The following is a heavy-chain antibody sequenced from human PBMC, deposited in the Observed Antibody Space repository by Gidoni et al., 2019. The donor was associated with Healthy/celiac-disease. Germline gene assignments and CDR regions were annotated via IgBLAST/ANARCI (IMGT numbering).Heavy chain of an antibody. CDR3: ARGRIVARRDSYFDL. CDR2: INHSGST. Sequence: SFSGYYWSWIRQPPGKGLVWIGEINHSGSTNYNPSLTSRVTISVDTSKNQFSLKLSSVTAADTAVYYCARGRIVARRDSYFDLWGRGTLVTVSS. V-gene: IGHV4-34*01. J-gene: IGHJ2*01. D-gene: IGHD3-22*01. CDR1: SFSGYY.